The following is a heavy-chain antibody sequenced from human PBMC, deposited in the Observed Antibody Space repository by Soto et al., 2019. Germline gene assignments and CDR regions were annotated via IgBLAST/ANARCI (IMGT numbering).Heavy chain of an antibody. D-gene: IGHD6-13*01. Sequence: SETLSLTCAVYGGSFSGYYWSWIRQPPGKGLEWIGEINNSGSTNYNPSLKSRVTISVDTSKNKFSLKLSSVTAADTAVYYCARGTPIRSSSCWFDPWGQGTLVTVSS. CDR1: GGSFSGYY. V-gene: IGHV4-34*01. CDR3: ARGTPIRSSSCWFDP. CDR2: INNSGST. J-gene: IGHJ5*02.